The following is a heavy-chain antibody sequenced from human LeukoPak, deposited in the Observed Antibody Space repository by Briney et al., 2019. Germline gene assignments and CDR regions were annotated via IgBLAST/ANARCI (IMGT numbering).Heavy chain of an antibody. CDR1: GGSFSGYY. D-gene: IGHD3-3*01. J-gene: IGHJ6*03. CDR3: ARGPRYDFWSGYYYYYYMDV. Sequence: SETLSLTCAVYGGSFSGYYWSWIRQPPGKGLEWIGEINHSGSTNYNPSLKSRVTISVDTSKNQFSLKLSSVTAADTAVYYCARGPRYDFWSGYYYYYYMDVWGKGTTVTASS. CDR2: INHSGST. V-gene: IGHV4-34*01.